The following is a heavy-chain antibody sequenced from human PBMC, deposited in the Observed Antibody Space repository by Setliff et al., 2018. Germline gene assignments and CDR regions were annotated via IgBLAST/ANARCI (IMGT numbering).Heavy chain of an antibody. J-gene: IGHJ4*02. Sequence: GGSLRLSCGASGFTFRKYWMYWVRQVPGKGLVWVSRINGDGTITNYADSVKGRFTISRDNSKNTLYLQMNSLRAEDTAMYYCAKSGIAAAGTAPFDYWGQGTLVTVSS. CDR2: INGDGTIT. V-gene: IGHV3-74*01. CDR1: GFTFRKYW. CDR3: AKSGIAAAGTAPFDY. D-gene: IGHD6-13*01.